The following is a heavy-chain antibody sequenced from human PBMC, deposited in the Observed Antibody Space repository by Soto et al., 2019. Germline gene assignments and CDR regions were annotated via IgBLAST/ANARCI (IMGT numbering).Heavy chain of an antibody. D-gene: IGHD2-8*01. J-gene: IGHJ6*02. Sequence: GESLTISCKASGYSSTIYWISWVRQMHGKGLEWMGRIYPSDSYTNYSPSCQCHVTISADKSISTAYLQWSSLKASDTAMYYCARACTNGVCFAYYYGMDVWGQGTTVTVSS. CDR2: IYPSDSYT. CDR3: ARACTNGVCFAYYYGMDV. V-gene: IGHV5-10-1*01. CDR1: GYSSTIYW.